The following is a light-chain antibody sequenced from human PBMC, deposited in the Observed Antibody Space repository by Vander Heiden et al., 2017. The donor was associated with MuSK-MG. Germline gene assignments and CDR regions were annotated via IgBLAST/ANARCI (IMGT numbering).Light chain of an antibody. V-gene: IGKV3-20*01. CDR3: LQDCSSPRT. Sequence: EIVLTQSPGTLSLSPGERATLSCRASQSVSSSYLAWYQQKPGQAPRLLIYGASSRANGIPDRFSGSGSGTDFTLTISRLEPEDFAVYYCLQDCSSPRTFGQGTKVEIK. CDR2: GAS. J-gene: IGKJ1*01. CDR1: QSVSSSY.